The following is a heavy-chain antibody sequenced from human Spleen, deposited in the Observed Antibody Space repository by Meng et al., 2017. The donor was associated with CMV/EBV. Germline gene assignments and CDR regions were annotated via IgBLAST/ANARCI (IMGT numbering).Heavy chain of an antibody. Sequence: GGSLRLSCAASGFTFSSYAMSWVRQAPGKGLEWVSAISGSGGSTYYADSVKGRFTISRDNAKNSLYLQMNSLRAEDTAVYYRAREGCSSTSCYSLGYYYYGMDVWGQGTTVTVSS. V-gene: IGHV3-23*01. CDR1: GFTFSSYA. J-gene: IGHJ6*02. D-gene: IGHD2-2*02. CDR3: AREGCSSTSCYSLGYYYYGMDV. CDR2: ISGSGGST.